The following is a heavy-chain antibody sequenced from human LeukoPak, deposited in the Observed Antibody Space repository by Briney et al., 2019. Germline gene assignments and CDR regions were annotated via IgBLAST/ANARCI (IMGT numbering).Heavy chain of an antibody. CDR1: GGSFINYY. Sequence: SETLSLTCAVYGGSFINYYWSWIRQLPGKGLEWIGKINHSGSTNYNPSLKSRVTISVDTSKNQFSLKLSSVTAADTAVYYCARHWESSDWYFDLWGRGTLVTVSS. V-gene: IGHV4-34*01. CDR3: ARHWESSDWYFDL. J-gene: IGHJ2*01. D-gene: IGHD3-16*01. CDR2: INHSGST.